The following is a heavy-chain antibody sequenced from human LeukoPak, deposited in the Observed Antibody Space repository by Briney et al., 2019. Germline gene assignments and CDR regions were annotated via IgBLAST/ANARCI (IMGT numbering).Heavy chain of an antibody. J-gene: IGHJ4*02. CDR2: IYYSGRT. D-gene: IGHD2-21*02. Sequence: PSETLSLTCIVSGGSISSTSYFWGWIRQPPGKGLEWIGSIYYSGRTYYNPSLKSRVTISVDTSKNQFSLKLSSVTAADTAVYYCARQGCGGDCYPDYWGQGTLVTVSS. CDR3: ARQGCGGDCYPDY. CDR1: GGSISSTSYF. V-gene: IGHV4-39*01.